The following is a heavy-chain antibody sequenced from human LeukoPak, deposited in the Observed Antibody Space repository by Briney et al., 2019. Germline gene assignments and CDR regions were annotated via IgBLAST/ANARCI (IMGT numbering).Heavy chain of an antibody. CDR3: ARTVAAYYFDY. CDR2: IKQDGSEK. D-gene: IGHD6-19*01. Sequence: GGSLRLPCAASGFTFSSYWMSWVRQAPGKGLEWVANIKQDGSEKYYVDSVKGRFTISRDNAKNSLYLQMNSLRAEDTAVYYCARTVAAYYFDYWGQGTLVTVSS. CDR1: GFTFSSYW. V-gene: IGHV3-7*01. J-gene: IGHJ4*02.